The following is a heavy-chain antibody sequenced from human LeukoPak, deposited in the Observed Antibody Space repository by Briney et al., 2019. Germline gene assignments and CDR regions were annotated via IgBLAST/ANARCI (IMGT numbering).Heavy chain of an antibody. CDR3: ARDLRFGELSIRYFDS. CDR2: IYHSGST. D-gene: IGHD3-10*01. Sequence: PSETLSLTCAVSGGSISSSNWWSWVRQPPGKGLEWIGEIYHSGSTNYNPSLKSRVTISVDKSKNQFSLKLSSVTAADTAVYYRARDLRFGELSIRYFDSWGQGSLVTVSS. J-gene: IGHJ4*02. V-gene: IGHV4-4*02. CDR1: GGSISSSNW.